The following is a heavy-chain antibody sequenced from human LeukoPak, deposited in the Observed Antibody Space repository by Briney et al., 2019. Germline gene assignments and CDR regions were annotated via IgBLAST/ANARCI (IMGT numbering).Heavy chain of an antibody. J-gene: IGHJ3*02. Sequence: SETLSLTCTVSGGSLSSGGYYWSWIRQPPGKRLAWIGYIYYSGSTSYNPSLKSRVTISVDTSKNQFSLKLSSVTAADTAVYYCARDRSRGYSGYDSGDAFDIWGQGTMVTVSS. D-gene: IGHD5-12*01. V-gene: IGHV4-31*03. CDR1: GGSLSSGGYY. CDR2: IYYSGST. CDR3: ARDRSRGYSGYDSGDAFDI.